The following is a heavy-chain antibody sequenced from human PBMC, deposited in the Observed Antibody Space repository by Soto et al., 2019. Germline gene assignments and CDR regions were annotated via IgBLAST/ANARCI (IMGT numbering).Heavy chain of an antibody. CDR3: VRALGSRFMEWPRFDP. CDR2: IYKSGTA. V-gene: IGHV4-30-4*01. Sequence: QVQLQESGPGLVRPSQTLSLTCSVSGASLRIGDYYWTWIRQPPGKGLEWIGFIYKSGTAKHNPSLSSRVSISVDTSKNQFFLSLKYVTAADTAVYYCVRALGSRFMEWPRFDPWGQGKLVTVSS. J-gene: IGHJ5*02. D-gene: IGHD3-3*01. CDR1: GASLRIGDYY.